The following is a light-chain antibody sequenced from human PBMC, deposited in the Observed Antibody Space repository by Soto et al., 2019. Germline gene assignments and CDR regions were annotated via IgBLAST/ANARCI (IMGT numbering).Light chain of an antibody. CDR1: QSVSSTY. CDR2: VAS. Sequence: EIVLTQSPGTLSLSPGERATLSCRASQSVSSTYLAWYQQKPGQAPRLLIYVASNRATGIPDRFSGSGAGTDFTLTISRLEPEDFAVYYCQQYGGSRWTFGQVTRV. CDR3: QQYGGSRWT. J-gene: IGKJ1*01. V-gene: IGKV3-20*01.